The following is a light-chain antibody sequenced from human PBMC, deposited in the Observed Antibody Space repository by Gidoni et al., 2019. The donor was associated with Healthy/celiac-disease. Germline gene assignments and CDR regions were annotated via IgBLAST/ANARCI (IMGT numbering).Light chain of an antibody. CDR3: AAWDDSLNGPV. J-gene: IGLJ2*01. V-gene: IGLV1-44*01. Sequence: QSVLTQTPSASGTPGQRVTISCSGSGSNIGSNTVNWYQQLPGTAPKLLIYSNNQRPSGVPDRFSGSKSGTSASLAISGLQSEDEADYYCAAWDDSLNGPVFGGGTKLTVL. CDR1: GSNIGSNT. CDR2: SNN.